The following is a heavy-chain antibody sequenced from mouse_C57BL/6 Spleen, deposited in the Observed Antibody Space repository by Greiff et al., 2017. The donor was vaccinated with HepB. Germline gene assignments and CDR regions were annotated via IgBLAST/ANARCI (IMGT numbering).Heavy chain of an antibody. CDR1: GYSFTGYY. CDR3: ARGDWDNY. Sequence: VQLQQSGPELVKPGASVKISCKASGYSFTGYYMNWVKQSPEKSLVWIGEINPSTGGTTYNQKFKAKATLTVDKSSSTAYMQLKSLTSEDSAVYYCARGDWDNYWGQGTTLTVSS. J-gene: IGHJ2*01. CDR2: INPSTGGT. D-gene: IGHD4-1*01. V-gene: IGHV1-42*01.